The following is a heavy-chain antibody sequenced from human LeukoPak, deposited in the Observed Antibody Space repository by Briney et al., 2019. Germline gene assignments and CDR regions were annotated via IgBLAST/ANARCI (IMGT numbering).Heavy chain of an antibody. J-gene: IGHJ4*02. CDR2: ISAFTGNT. CDR3: ARLSYDGEGY. V-gene: IGHV1-18*01. Sequence: GASVKVSCKTSGYTFTTYGISWVRQAPGQGLEYMGWISAFTGNTNYAQKFQGRVAMTMDTSTSTVEMELRSLKYDDTAVYFCARLSYDGEGYWGQRTLVTVSS. D-gene: IGHD3-10*01. CDR1: GYTFTTYG.